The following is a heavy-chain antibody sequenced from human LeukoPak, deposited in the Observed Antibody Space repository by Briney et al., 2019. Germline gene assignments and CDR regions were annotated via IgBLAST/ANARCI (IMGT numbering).Heavy chain of an antibody. D-gene: IGHD5-24*01. CDR3: ATQSVEMATIDY. CDR1: GGSISSYY. V-gene: IGHV4-59*08. J-gene: IGHJ4*02. Sequence: PSETLSLTCTVSGGSISSYYWSWIRQPPGKGLEWIGHIYYSGSTNYNPSLKSRLTISGDTSKNQFSLKLSSVTAADTAVYYCATQSVEMATIDYWGQGTLVTVSS. CDR2: IYYSGST.